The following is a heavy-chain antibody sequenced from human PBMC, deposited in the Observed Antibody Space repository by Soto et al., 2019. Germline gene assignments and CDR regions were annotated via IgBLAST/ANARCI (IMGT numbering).Heavy chain of an antibody. Sequence: SGALSVTGAGAGGGSRGYGWGGMQQPPGKGLEWIGYIYYSGSTNYNPSLKSRVTISVDTSKNQFSLKLSSVTAADTAVYFCARRHGLDIDAYYWGQGILVTVSS. V-gene: IGHV4-59*08. CDR1: GGGSRGYG. J-gene: IGHJ4*02. CDR2: IYYSGST. CDR3: ARRHGLDIDAYY. D-gene: IGHD3-10*01.